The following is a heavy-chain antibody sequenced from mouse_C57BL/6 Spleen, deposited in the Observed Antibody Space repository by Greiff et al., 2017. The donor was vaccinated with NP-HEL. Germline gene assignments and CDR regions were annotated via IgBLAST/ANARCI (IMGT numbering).Heavy chain of an antibody. J-gene: IGHJ2*01. Sequence: EVQLQQSGPELVKPGASVKISCKASGYTFTDYYMNWVKQSHGKSLEWIGDINPNNGGTSYNQKFKGKATLTVDKSSSTAYMELRSLTSEDSGVYYCARFRGWLPDYWGQGTTLTVSS. V-gene: IGHV1-26*01. CDR1: GYTFTDYY. CDR3: ARFRGWLPDY. D-gene: IGHD2-2*01. CDR2: INPNNGGT.